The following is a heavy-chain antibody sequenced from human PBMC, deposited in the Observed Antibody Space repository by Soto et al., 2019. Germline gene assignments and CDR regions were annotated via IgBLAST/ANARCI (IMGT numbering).Heavy chain of an antibody. CDR1: GYTFTSCY. Sequence: VKVSCKASGYTFTSCYMHWVRQAPGQELEWMGIINPSGGSTSYAQKFQGRVTMTRDTSTSTVYMELSSLRSEETAVYYCARYLSSTRRPSWFDPWGQGTLVTVSS. J-gene: IGHJ5*02. CDR2: INPSGGST. V-gene: IGHV1-46*01. D-gene: IGHD2-2*01. CDR3: ARYLSSTRRPSWFDP.